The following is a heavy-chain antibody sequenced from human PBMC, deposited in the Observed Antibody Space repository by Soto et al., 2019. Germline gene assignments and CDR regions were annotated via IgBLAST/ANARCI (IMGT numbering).Heavy chain of an antibody. D-gene: IGHD3-9*01. Sequence: PSETLSLTCTVSGGSISSGDYYWSWIRQPPGKGLEWIGYIYYSGSTYYNPSLKSRVTISVDTSKNQFSLKLSSVTAADTAVYYCERERGSHDIGYWGQGTLVTVSS. CDR3: ERERGSHDIGY. CDR1: GGSISSGDYY. CDR2: IYYSGST. J-gene: IGHJ4*02. V-gene: IGHV4-30-4*01.